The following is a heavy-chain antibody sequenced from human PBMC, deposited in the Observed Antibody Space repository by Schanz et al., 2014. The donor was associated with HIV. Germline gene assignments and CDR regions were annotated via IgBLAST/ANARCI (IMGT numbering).Heavy chain of an antibody. CDR3: VGHGSSSS. CDR1: GFTFDDYA. CDR2: ISGSGGST. V-gene: IGHV3-23*04. Sequence: EVQLVESGGGLVQPGGSLRLSCAASGFTFDDYAMHWVRQAPGKGLEWVSGISGSGGSTYYADSVKGRFTISRDNSKSTLYLQMNRLRAEDTAVYYCVGHGSSSSWGLGTLVTVSS. D-gene: IGHD6-6*01. J-gene: IGHJ5*02.